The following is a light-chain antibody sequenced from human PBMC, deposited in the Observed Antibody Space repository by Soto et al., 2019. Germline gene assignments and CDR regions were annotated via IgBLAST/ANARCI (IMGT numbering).Light chain of an antibody. CDR2: GAS. J-gene: IGKJ5*01. Sequence: EIVLTKYPGTLSLSPGERSTLSCMASQSVSSSYLAWYQQKPGQAPRLLIYGASSRATGIPDRFSGSGSGTDFTLAISRLEPEDFAVYYCQQYASSPGNTFGQGTRLEI. CDR3: QQYASSPGNT. V-gene: IGKV3-20*01. CDR1: QSVSSSY.